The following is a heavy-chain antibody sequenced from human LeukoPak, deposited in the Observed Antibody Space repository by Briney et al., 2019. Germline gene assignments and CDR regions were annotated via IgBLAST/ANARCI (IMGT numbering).Heavy chain of an antibody. Sequence: ASVKVSCKASGYTFTSYGISWVRQAPGQGLEWMGWISAYNGNTNYAQKLQGRVTMTTDTSTSTAYMELRSLRSDDTAVYYRASTSSSWLPFDYWGQGTLVTVSS. CDR1: GYTFTSYG. CDR3: ASTSSSWLPFDY. J-gene: IGHJ4*02. CDR2: ISAYNGNT. D-gene: IGHD6-13*01. V-gene: IGHV1-18*01.